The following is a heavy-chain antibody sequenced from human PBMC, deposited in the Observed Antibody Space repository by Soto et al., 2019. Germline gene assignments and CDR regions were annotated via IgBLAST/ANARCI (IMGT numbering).Heavy chain of an antibody. CDR1: GGSISSSSYY. CDR3: ACPAGDNSSYFRY. Sequence: SEILSLTCTVSGGSISSSSYYWGWIRQPPGKGLEWIGSIFYSGSTYYNPSLKSRVTISVDTSKNQFSLKLTSVTAADTAVYYWACPAGDNSSYFRYWGQGTLVTVSS. V-gene: IGHV4-39*01. J-gene: IGHJ4*02. CDR2: IFYSGST. D-gene: IGHD3-22*01.